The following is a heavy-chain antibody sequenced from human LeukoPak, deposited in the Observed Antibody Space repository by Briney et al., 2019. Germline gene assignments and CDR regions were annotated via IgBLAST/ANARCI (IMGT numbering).Heavy chain of an antibody. Sequence: SETLSLTCAVYGGSFSGYYWSWIRQPPGKGLEWIGKINHSGSTNYNPSLKSRVTISVDTSKNQFSLKLSSVTAADTAVYYCARGLGYCSGGSCYVDYWGQGTLVTVSS. J-gene: IGHJ4*02. CDR2: INHSGST. CDR3: ARGLGYCSGGSCYVDY. V-gene: IGHV4-34*01. CDR1: GGSFSGYY. D-gene: IGHD2-15*01.